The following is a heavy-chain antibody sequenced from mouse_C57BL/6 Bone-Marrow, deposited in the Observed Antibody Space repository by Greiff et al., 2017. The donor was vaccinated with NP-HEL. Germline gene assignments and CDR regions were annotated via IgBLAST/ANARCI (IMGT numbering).Heavy chain of an antibody. CDR3: ARDFFWFAY. Sequence: VQLQESGGGLVKPGGSLKLSCAASGFTFSSYAMSWVRQTPEKRLEWVATISDGGSYTYYPDNVKGRFTISRDNAKNNLYLQMSHLKSEDTAMYYCARDFFWFAYWGQGTLVTVSA. V-gene: IGHV5-4*01. CDR1: GFTFSSYA. J-gene: IGHJ3*01. CDR2: ISDGGSYT.